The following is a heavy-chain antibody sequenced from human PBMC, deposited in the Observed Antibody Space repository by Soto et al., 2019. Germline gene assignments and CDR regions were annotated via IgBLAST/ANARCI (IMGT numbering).Heavy chain of an antibody. J-gene: IGHJ6*02. Sequence: EEQLVESGGGLVQPGRSLRLYCAASRFTFDDYAMHWVRQAPGKGLEWVSGINWNSGSIGYADSVKGRFTISRDNAKTSLYLQMNSLRAEDTALYYCAKDRGSGSYAANYYYYGMDVWGQGTTVTVSS. D-gene: IGHD3-10*01. V-gene: IGHV3-9*01. CDR2: INWNSGSI. CDR1: RFTFDDYA. CDR3: AKDRGSGSYAANYYYYGMDV.